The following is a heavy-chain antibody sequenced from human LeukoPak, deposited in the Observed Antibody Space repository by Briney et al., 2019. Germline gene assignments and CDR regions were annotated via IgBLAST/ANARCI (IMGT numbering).Heavy chain of an antibody. CDR3: ARGADSSSWYIFDY. CDR2: INYSGST. V-gene: IGHV4-59*01. CDR1: GGSISTSY. J-gene: IGHJ4*02. D-gene: IGHD6-13*01. Sequence: PSETLSLTCTVSGGSISTSYWSWIRQPPGKGLEWIGCINYSGSTKYNPSLKSRVTISVDTSKNQFSLKLSSVTAADTAVYYCARGADSSSWYIFDYWGQGTLVTVSS.